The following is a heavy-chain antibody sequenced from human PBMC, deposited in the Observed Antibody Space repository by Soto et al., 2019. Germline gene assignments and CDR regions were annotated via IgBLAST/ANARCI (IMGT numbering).Heavy chain of an antibody. V-gene: IGHV1-69*12. CDR3: ARDNDRPQLGGNYSYILDV. CDR1: GGTFRNSA. J-gene: IGHJ6*02. CDR2: IMPIFRTP. Sequence: QVQLEQSGAEVKKPGSSVKLSCKASGGTFRNSAISWVRQAPGQGLEWMGGIMPIFRTPDYAQKFQGRVTITADESTNTAYMELSGLRSDDTAVYYCARDNDRPQLGGNYSYILDVWGHGTTVTVSS. D-gene: IGHD1-1*01.